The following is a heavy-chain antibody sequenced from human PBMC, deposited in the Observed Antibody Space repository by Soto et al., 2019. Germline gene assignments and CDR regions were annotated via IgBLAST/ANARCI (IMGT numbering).Heavy chain of an antibody. CDR1: GGSFSGYY. D-gene: IGHD3-3*01. CDR2: INHSGST. V-gene: IGHV4-34*01. J-gene: IGHJ4*02. CDR3: ARGPVLRYYDFWSGYGYYFDY. Sequence: PSETLSLTCAVYGGSFSGYYWSWIRQPPGKGLEWIGEINHSGSTNYNPSLKSRVTISVATSKNQFSLKLSSVTAADTAVYYCARGPVLRYYDFWSGYGYYFDYWGQGTLVTVSS.